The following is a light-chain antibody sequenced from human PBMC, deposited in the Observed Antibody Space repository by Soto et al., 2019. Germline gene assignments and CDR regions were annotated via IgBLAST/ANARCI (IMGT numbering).Light chain of an antibody. CDR1: QSISSC. Sequence: DIQMTQSPSTLSASGGDRVTITCRATQSISSCFAWYQQKPGKAPKLLIYKASSLESGVPSRFRGSGSGTDFTLTISSLQTDDFATYYCQQYNSYAITFGQGKRLEI. CDR2: KAS. V-gene: IGKV1-5*03. J-gene: IGKJ5*01. CDR3: QQYNSYAIT.